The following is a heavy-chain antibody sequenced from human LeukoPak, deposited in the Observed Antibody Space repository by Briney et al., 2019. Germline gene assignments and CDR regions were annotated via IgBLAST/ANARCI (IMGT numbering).Heavy chain of an antibody. Sequence: GGSPRLSCAASGFTFSSYAMSWVRQAPGKGLQWVSAISGSGGSTYYADSVKGRFTISRDNSKNTLYLQMNSLRAEDTAVYYCARDPDGGVVVAANIDYWGQGTLVTVSS. D-gene: IGHD2-15*01. CDR2: ISGSGGST. CDR1: GFTFSSYA. V-gene: IGHV3-23*01. J-gene: IGHJ4*02. CDR3: ARDPDGGVVVAANIDY.